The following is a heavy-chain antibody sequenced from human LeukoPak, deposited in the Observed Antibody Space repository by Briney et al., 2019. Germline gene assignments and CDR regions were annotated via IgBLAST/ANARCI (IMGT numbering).Heavy chain of an antibody. J-gene: IGHJ6*03. V-gene: IGHV4-4*07. CDR2: IYTSGST. Sequence: SETLSLTCTGSGGSISSYYWSWIRQPAGKGLEWIGRIYTSGSTNYNPSLKSRVTMSVDTSKNQFSLKLSSVTAADTAVYYCARVTTIFGVPPYYYYYMDVWGKGTTVTVSS. CDR1: GGSISSYY. CDR3: ARVTTIFGVPPYYYYYMDV. D-gene: IGHD3-3*01.